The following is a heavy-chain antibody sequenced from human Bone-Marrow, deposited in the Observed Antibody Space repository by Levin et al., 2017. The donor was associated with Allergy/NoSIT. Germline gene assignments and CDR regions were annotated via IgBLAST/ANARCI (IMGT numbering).Heavy chain of an antibody. CDR3: ARGPRPYYYDSSGPLDY. V-gene: IGHV1-3*02. CDR2: SNTDNGNT. CDR1: GYTFTIYA. J-gene: IGHJ4*02. D-gene: IGHD3-22*01. Sequence: ASVKVSCKASGYTFTIYAIHWVRQAPGQRLEWMGWSNTDNGNTKYSQEFQGRVTITRDTSASTAYMELSSLRSEDMAVYYCARGPRPYYYDSSGPLDYWGQGTLVTVSS.